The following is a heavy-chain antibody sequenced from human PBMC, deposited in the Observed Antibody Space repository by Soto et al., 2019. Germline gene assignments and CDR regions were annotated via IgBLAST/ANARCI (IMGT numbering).Heavy chain of an antibody. Sequence: PGGSLRLSCAASGLTFSNYAMHWVRQAPGKGLEWVAVISHDGTNKYYAESVKGRFTISRDNSKNTLYLQMNSLRAEDTAVYYCARGRGWCTYGLCFSPFDYWGQGTQVTVSS. J-gene: IGHJ4*02. CDR1: GLTFSNYA. CDR2: ISHDGTNK. CDR3: ARGRGWCTYGLCFSPFDY. V-gene: IGHV3-30-3*01. D-gene: IGHD2-8*01.